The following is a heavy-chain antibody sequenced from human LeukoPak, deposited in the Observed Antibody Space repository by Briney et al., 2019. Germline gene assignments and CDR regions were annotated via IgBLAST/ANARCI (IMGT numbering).Heavy chain of an antibody. CDR1: GGSFSSHY. D-gene: IGHD2-2*01. V-gene: IGHV4-59*11. CDR2: ISYIGST. J-gene: IGHJ4*02. Sequence: SETLSLTCTVSGGSFSSHYWSWIRQPPGKGLEWIGYISYIGSTNYNPSLKSRVTISVDTSKNQFSLKLSSVTAADTAVYYCATQSGSCSSTSCYSVDYWGQGTLVTVSS. CDR3: ATQSGSCSSTSCYSVDY.